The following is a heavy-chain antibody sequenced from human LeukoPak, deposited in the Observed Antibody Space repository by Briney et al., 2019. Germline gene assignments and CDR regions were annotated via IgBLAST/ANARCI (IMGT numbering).Heavy chain of an antibody. CDR3: ASGLVWFGESANFDY. D-gene: IGHD3-10*01. CDR2: INPNSGGT. J-gene: IGHJ4*02. Sequence: GASVKVSCKASGYTFTGYYMHWVRQAPGQGLEWMGWINPNSGGTNYAQKFQGRVTMTRDTSISTAYMELSRLRSDDTAVYYCASGLVWFGESANFDYWGQGTLVTVSS. CDR1: GYTFTGYY. V-gene: IGHV1-2*02.